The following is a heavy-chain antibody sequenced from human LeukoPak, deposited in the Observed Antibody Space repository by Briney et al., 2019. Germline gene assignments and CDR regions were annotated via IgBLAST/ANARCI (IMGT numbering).Heavy chain of an antibody. CDR3: AKDLIWHFDY. J-gene: IGHJ4*02. CDR2: ISSGGTT. CDR1: GFTVSSNY. V-gene: IGHV3-53*01. Sequence: PGGSLRLSCAASGFTVSSNYMSWVRQAPGKGLEWVSVISSGGTTYYADSVKGRFTISRDNSKNTLYLQMNSLRAEDTAVYYCAKDLIWHFDYWGQGTLVTVSS.